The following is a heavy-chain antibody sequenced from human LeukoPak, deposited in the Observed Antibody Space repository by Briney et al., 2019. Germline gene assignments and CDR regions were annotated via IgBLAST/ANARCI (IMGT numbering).Heavy chain of an antibody. CDR2: ISGFNT. V-gene: IGHV3-23*01. CDR3: TKDVCTSPRCLLYFNS. J-gene: IGHJ4*02. D-gene: IGHD2-8*01. Sequence: GGSLRLSCTTSGFAFSNYAMNWVRQAPGKGPEWVSGISGFNTYYADSVKGRFTIFRDNSKNVLYLQMDRLRAEDTAVYSCTKDVCTSPRCLLYFNSWGQGTLVTVSS. CDR1: GFAFSNYA.